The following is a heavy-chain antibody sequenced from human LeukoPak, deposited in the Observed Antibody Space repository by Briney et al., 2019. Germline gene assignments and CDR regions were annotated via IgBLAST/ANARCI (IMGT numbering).Heavy chain of an antibody. J-gene: IGHJ4*02. V-gene: IGHV3-23*01. CDR3: AKGRGYSGYDCIDY. CDR2: ISGSGGST. CDR1: GFTFSIYA. Sequence: GGSLRLSCAPSGFTFSIYAMSWVRQAPGKGLEWVSPISGSGGSTYYADSVKGRFTISRDNSKNTLYLQMNSLRAEDTAVYYCAKGRGYSGYDCIDYWGQGTLVTVSS. D-gene: IGHD5-12*01.